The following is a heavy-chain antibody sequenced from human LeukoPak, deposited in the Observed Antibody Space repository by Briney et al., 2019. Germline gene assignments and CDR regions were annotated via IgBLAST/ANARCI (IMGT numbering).Heavy chain of an antibody. Sequence: SETLSLTCTVSGGSISSSSYSWGWIRQPPGKGLEWIGSIYYSGSTYYNPSLKSRVTISVDTSKNQFSLKLSSVTAADTAVYYCARQSSGYFDYWGQGTLVTVSS. CDR2: IYYSGST. J-gene: IGHJ4*02. CDR1: GGSISSSSYS. D-gene: IGHD1-26*01. CDR3: ARQSSGYFDY. V-gene: IGHV4-39*01.